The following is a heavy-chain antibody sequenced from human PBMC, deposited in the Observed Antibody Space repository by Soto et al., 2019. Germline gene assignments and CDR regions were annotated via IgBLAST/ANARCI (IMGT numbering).Heavy chain of an antibody. CDR2: ISSSSSTI. CDR1: GFTFSSYS. CDR3: ARDLGYYGSGSYYVKYYYYGMGV. J-gene: IGHJ6*02. V-gene: IGHV3-48*02. D-gene: IGHD3-10*01. Sequence: XESLRLSCAASGFTFSSYSMNWVRQAPGKGLEWVSYISSSSSTIYYADSVKGRFTISRDNAKNSLYLQMNSLRDEDTAVYYCARDLGYYGSGSYYVKYYYYGMGVWGQGTTVTGSS.